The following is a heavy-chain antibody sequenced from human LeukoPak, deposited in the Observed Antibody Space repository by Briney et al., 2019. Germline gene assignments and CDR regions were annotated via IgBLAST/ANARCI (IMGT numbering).Heavy chain of an antibody. V-gene: IGHV1-3*01. CDR2: INAGNGNT. Sequence: ASVKVSCKASGYTLTSYAMHWVSQARGQRLEWMGWINAGNGNTKYSQKFQGRVTITRDTSASTAYMELSSLRSEDTAVYYCARADIVATICFDYWGQGTLVTVSS. J-gene: IGHJ4*02. D-gene: IGHD5-12*01. CDR1: GYTLTSYA. CDR3: ARADIVATICFDY.